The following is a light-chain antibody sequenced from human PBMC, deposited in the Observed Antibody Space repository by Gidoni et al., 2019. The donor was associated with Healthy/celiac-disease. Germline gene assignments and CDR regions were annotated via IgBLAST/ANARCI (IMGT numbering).Light chain of an antibody. V-gene: IGKV3-15*01. CDR3: QQYNNWPPYT. Sequence: EILMTQSPATLSVSPGERATLSCRASQSVSSNLAWYQQKPGQAPRLLIYGASTRATGTPARFSGSGSGTEFTLTISSLQSEDFAVYYCQQYNNWPPYTFGQXTKLEIK. J-gene: IGKJ2*01. CDR2: GAS. CDR1: QSVSSN.